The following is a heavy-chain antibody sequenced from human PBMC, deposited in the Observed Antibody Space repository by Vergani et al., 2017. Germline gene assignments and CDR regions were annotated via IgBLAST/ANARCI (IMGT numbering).Heavy chain of an antibody. CDR2: INSNSGNP. J-gene: IGHJ5*02. CDR1: GYTFTNYA. CDR3: VRTGSGSCTGGSCYSGWFDP. D-gene: IGHD2-15*01. V-gene: IGHV7-4-1*02. Sequence: QVQLVQSGSEVKKPGASVKVSCSASGYTFTNYALNWVRQAPGQGLAWMGWINSNSGNPTYAQGFKGRFVFSLDSSVSTSYLQINSLQPEDTAVYYCVRTGSGSCTGGSCYSGWFDPWGQGTLVTVSS.